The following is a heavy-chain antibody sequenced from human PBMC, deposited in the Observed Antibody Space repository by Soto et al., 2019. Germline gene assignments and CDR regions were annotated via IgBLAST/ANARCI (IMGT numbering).Heavy chain of an antibody. CDR1: GXIVSRYT. Sequence: GALRCSCAALGXIVSRYTMSWVRQAPGKGLEWVSAISGSGGSPYYADSVKGRFTISRENSKNTLYLQLNRLRPEDTAVYYCAKDLAAVFMDVWGQGTTVTVSS. V-gene: IGHV3-23*01. CDR2: ISGSGGSP. D-gene: IGHD6-13*01. J-gene: IGHJ6*02. CDR3: AKDLAAVFMDV.